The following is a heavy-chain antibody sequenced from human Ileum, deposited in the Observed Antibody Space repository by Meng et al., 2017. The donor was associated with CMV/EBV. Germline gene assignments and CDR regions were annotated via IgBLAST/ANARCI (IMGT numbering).Heavy chain of an antibody. J-gene: IGHJ6*02. Sequence: GESLKISCAASGFTFDDYGMSWVRQAPGKGLEWVSGINWNGGSTGYADSVKGRFTISRDNAKNSLYLQMNSLRAEDTALYYCARAVKYCSSTSCYLRAGGGVMDVWGQGTTVTVSS. D-gene: IGHD2-2*01. CDR3: ARAVKYCSSTSCYLRAGGGVMDV. CDR1: GFTFDDYG. CDR2: INWNGGST. V-gene: IGHV3-20*04.